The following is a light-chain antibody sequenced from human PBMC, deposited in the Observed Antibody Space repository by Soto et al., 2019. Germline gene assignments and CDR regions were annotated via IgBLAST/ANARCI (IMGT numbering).Light chain of an antibody. CDR1: QSVNSNY. Sequence: EIVLTQSPGTLSLSPGERATLSCRASQSVNSNYLAWYQQKPGQAPRLLMYGTSNRATGIPDRYSGSGSGTDFTLTISRLESEDCAVYFCQQYVTSPWTFGQGTKVEIK. J-gene: IGKJ1*01. V-gene: IGKV3-20*01. CDR2: GTS. CDR3: QQYVTSPWT.